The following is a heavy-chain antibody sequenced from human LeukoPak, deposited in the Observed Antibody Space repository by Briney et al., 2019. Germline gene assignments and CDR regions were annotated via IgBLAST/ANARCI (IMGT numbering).Heavy chain of an antibody. CDR2: IYYSGST. CDR1: GGSITSYY. J-gene: IGHJ3*01. Sequence: PSETLSLTCTVSGGSITSYYWSWIRQPPGKGLEWIGYIYYSGSTNYNPSLNSRVTIPVDTSKNQFSLNLRSVSAADTAVYYCARQGSGGRAFDVWGPGTMVTVSS. V-gene: IGHV4-59*08. CDR3: ARQGSGGRAFDV. D-gene: IGHD2-15*01.